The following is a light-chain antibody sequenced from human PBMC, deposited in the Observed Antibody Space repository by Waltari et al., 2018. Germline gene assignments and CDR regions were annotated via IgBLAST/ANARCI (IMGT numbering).Light chain of an antibody. J-gene: IGLJ3*02. Sequence: QSALTQPASVSGSPGQSITISCAGTSRDVGTYTSVSWYQQHPGKAPKLIIYAVTKRPAGVSLRFSGSKSGNTASLTISGLQAEDESDYYCSSYTTRSTWVFGGGTKLTVL. CDR2: AVT. CDR3: SSYTTRSTWV. V-gene: IGLV2-14*03. CDR1: SRDVGTYTS.